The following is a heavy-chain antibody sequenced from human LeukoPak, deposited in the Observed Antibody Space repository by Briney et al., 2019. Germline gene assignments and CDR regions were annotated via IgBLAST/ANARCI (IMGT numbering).Heavy chain of an antibody. J-gene: IGHJ4*02. CDR3: AKVDSGIVATGSPYFDY. CDR2: INWNGGST. D-gene: IGHD6-13*01. Sequence: PGGSLRLSCAASGFTFSDYYMSWVRQAPGKGLEWVSGINWNGGSTGYADSVKGRFTISRDNAKNSLYLQMNSLRAEDTAVYYCAKVDSGIVATGSPYFDYWGQGTLVTVSS. V-gene: IGHV3-20*04. CDR1: GFTFSDYY.